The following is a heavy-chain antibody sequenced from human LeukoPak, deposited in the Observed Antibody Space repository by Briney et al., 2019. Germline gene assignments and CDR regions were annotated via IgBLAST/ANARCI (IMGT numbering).Heavy chain of an antibody. CDR3: ARDSFYGDQRQLDY. CDR2: ISWNSGSI. D-gene: IGHD4-17*01. J-gene: IGHJ4*02. CDR1: GFTFDDYA. V-gene: IGHV3-9*01. Sequence: PGGSLRLSCAASGFTFDDYAMHWVRQAPGKGLEWVSGISWNSGSIGYADSVKGRFTISRDNAKNSLYLQMNSLRAEDTAVYYCARDSFYGDQRQLDYWGQGTLVTVSS.